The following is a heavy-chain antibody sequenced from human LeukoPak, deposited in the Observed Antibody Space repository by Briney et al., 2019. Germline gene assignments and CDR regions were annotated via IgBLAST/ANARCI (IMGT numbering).Heavy chain of an antibody. Sequence: GASVKVSCKASGYTFTGYYMHWVRQAPGQGLEWMGWINPNSGGTNYAQKFQGRVTMTRDTSISTAYMELSRLRSDDTAVYYCARDRGGSYRGLDYWGQGTLVTVSS. CDR2: INPNSGGT. V-gene: IGHV1-2*02. CDR1: GYTFTGYY. CDR3: ARDRGGSYRGLDY. D-gene: IGHD1-26*01. J-gene: IGHJ4*02.